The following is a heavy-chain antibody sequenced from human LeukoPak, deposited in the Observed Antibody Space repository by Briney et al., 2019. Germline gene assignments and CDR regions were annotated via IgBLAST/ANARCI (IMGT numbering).Heavy chain of an antibody. Sequence: SETLSLTCAVYGGSFSGYYWSWIRQPPGKGLEWIGEINHSGSTNYNPPLKSRVTISVDTSKNQFSLKLSSVTAADTAVYYCARGGWYVRGGPFDYWGQGTLVTVSS. CDR1: GGSFSGYY. CDR2: INHSGST. D-gene: IGHD6-19*01. CDR3: ARGGWYVRGGPFDY. J-gene: IGHJ4*02. V-gene: IGHV4-34*01.